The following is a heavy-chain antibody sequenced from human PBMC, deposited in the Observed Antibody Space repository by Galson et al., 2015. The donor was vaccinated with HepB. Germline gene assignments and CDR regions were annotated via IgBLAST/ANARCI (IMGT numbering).Heavy chain of an antibody. CDR1: GFTFSSYG. CDR3: AKGGYCSSTSCYAHLYYYYGMDV. D-gene: IGHD2-2*01. CDR2: ISYDGSNK. V-gene: IGHV3-30*18. J-gene: IGHJ6*02. Sequence: SVRLSCAASGFTFSSYGMHWVRQAPGKGLEWVAVISYDGSNKYYADSVKGRFTISRDNSKNTLYLQMNSLRAEDTAVYYCAKGGYCSSTSCYAHLYYYYGMDVWGQGTTVTVSS.